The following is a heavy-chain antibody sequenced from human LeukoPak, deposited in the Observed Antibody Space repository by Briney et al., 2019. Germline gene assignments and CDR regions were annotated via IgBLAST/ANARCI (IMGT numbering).Heavy chain of an antibody. CDR3: VKGVVVAASVWEYFHY. CDR2: ISYDGSNK. CDR1: GFTFSSYG. J-gene: IGHJ1*01. V-gene: IGHV3-30*18. Sequence: GGSLRLSCAASGFTFSSYGMHWVRQAPGKGLEWVAVISYDGSNKYYADSVKGRFTISRDNSKNTLYLQMNSLRAEDTAVYYCVKGVVVAASVWEYFHYWGQGTLVTVSS. D-gene: IGHD2-15*01.